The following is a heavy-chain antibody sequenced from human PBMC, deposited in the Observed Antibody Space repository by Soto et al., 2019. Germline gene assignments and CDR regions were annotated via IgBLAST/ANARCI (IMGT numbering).Heavy chain of an antibody. D-gene: IGHD3-3*01. CDR2: INPSGGST. J-gene: IGHJ3*02. Sequence: QVQLVQSGAEVKKPGASVKVSCKASRYTFTSYYMHWVRQAPGQGLEWMGIINPSGGSTSYAQKFQGRVTMTRDTSTSTVYMELSSLRSEDTAVYYCARGGITIFGVVILDDAFDIWGQGTMVTVSS. V-gene: IGHV1-46*01. CDR3: ARGGITIFGVVILDDAFDI. CDR1: RYTFTSYY.